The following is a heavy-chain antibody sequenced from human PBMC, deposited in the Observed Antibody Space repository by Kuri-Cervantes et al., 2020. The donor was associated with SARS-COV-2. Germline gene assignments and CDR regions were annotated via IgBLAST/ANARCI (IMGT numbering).Heavy chain of an antibody. J-gene: IGHJ4*02. CDR2: ISGSGGST. V-gene: IGHV3-23*01. CDR3: AKTLRVYSSSPFDY. CDR1: GFTFSSYA. Sequence: GESLKISCAASGFTFSSYAMSWVRQAPGKGLEWVSAISGSGGSTYYADSVKGRFTISRDNSKNTLYLQMNSLRAEDTAVYYCAKTLRVYSSSPFDYWGQGTLVTVSS. D-gene: IGHD6-13*01.